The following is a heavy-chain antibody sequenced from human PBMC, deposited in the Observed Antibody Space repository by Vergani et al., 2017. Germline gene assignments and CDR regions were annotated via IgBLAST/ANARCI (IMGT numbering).Heavy chain of an antibody. CDR1: GFTFSACP. CDR2: ISARYPST. Sequence: EVQLLQSGGGVIQPGGSVRLSCAASGFTFSACPMTWVRQAPGKGLEWVSAISARYPSTYYADSVKGRFTISRDNSTNMLYLQMNSLRAEDTAVYYCAILSYDTTPYLQGGYDCWGQGTLVSVSS. V-gene: IGHV3-23*01. D-gene: IGHD3-22*01. J-gene: IGHJ4*02. CDR3: AILSYDTTPYLQGGYDC.